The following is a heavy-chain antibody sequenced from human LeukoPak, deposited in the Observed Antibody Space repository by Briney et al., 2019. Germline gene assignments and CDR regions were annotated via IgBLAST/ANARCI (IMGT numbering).Heavy chain of an antibody. CDR1: GGTFSSYA. Sequence: ASVKVSCKASGGTFSSYAISWVRQAPGQGLEWMGGIVPIFGTTNYAQKFRGRVTITADESTSTAYMELSSLRSEDTAVYYCARGFMTGGIAATDDAFDIWGQGTMVTVSS. CDR2: IVPIFGTT. V-gene: IGHV1-69*13. J-gene: IGHJ3*02. CDR3: ARGFMTGGIAATDDAFDI. D-gene: IGHD6-13*01.